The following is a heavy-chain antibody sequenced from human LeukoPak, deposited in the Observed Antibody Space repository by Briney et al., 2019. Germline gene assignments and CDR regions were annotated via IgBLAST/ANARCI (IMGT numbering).Heavy chain of an antibody. V-gene: IGHV4-59*01. Sequence: SETLSLTCTVSGGSISSYYWSWIRQPPGEGLEWIGYIYYSGSTNYNPSLKSRVTISVDTSKNQFSLKLSSVTAADTAVYYCARHPAGYSSGWYVDHWGQGTLVTVSS. D-gene: IGHD6-19*01. J-gene: IGHJ5*02. CDR1: GGSISSYY. CDR3: ARHPAGYSSGWYVDH. CDR2: IYYSGST.